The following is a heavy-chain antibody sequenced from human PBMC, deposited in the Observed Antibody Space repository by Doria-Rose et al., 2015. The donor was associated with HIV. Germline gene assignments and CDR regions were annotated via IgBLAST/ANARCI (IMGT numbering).Heavy chain of an antibody. D-gene: IGHD3-3*01. CDR1: GFTFSSYW. V-gene: IGHV3-7*01. Sequence: VQLVQSGGGLVQPGGSLRLSCAASGFTFSSYWMSWVRQAPGKGLEWVANIKQDGREKYYVDSVKGRFTISRDNAKNSLYLQMNSLRAEDTAVYYCARDAGDYNFWSGYYSRYWYFDLWGRGTLVIVSS. J-gene: IGHJ2*01. CDR3: ARDAGDYNFWSGYYSRYWYFDL. CDR2: IKQDGREK.